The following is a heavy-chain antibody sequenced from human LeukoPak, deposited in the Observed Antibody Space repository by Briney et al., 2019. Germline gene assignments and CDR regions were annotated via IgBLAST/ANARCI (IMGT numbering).Heavy chain of an antibody. V-gene: IGHV1-18*04. CDR3: ARVMSSPPISMYYFDY. J-gene: IGHJ4*02. D-gene: IGHD5/OR15-5a*01. CDR2: ISAYNGNT. Sequence: GASVKVSCKASGYTFTSYGISWVRQAPRQGLEWMGWISAYNGNTNYAQKLQGRVTMTTDTSTSTAYMELRSLRSDDTAVYYCARVMSSPPISMYYFDYWGQGTLVTVSS. CDR1: GYTFTSYG.